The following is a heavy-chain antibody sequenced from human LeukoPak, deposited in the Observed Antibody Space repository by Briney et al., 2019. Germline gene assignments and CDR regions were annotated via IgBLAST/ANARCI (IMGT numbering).Heavy chain of an antibody. Sequence: GGSLRLSCAASGFTFSSYAMSWVRQAPGKGLEWVSGISWNSGSIGYADSVKGRFTISRDNSRNTVYLQMNSLRAEDTAVYYCANDLGWIQLNLGRGQGTLVTVSS. CDR1: GFTFSSYA. CDR2: ISWNSGSI. D-gene: IGHD5-18*01. V-gene: IGHV3-23*01. J-gene: IGHJ4*02. CDR3: ANDLGWIQLNLG.